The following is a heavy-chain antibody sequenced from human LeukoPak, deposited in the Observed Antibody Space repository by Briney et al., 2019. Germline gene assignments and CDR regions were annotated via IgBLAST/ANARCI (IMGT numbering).Heavy chain of an antibody. V-gene: IGHV3-66*02. Sequence: PGGSLRLSCAASGFTVSSNYMSWVRQAPGKGLEWVSVIYSGGSIYYADSVKGRFTISRDNSKNTLYLQMNSLRAEDTAVYYCARDPGYSYGSYYGMDVWGQGTTVTVSS. D-gene: IGHD5-18*01. CDR1: GFTVSSNY. CDR2: IYSGGSI. CDR3: ARDPGYSYGSYYGMDV. J-gene: IGHJ6*02.